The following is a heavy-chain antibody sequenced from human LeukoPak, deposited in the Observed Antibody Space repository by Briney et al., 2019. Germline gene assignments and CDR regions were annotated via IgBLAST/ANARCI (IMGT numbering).Heavy chain of an antibody. CDR3: ARGRDYEVFAY. Sequence: ASVKVSCTASEYTFTGYFIHWGRQAPGQGLEWMGWINPSSGGTNYAQNFQGRVTMTRDTSLSTAYMELSRLRSDDTAAYFCARGRDYEVFAYWGQGTLVTVSS. CDR2: INPSSGGT. D-gene: IGHD4-17*01. J-gene: IGHJ4*02. V-gene: IGHV1-2*02. CDR1: EYTFTGYF.